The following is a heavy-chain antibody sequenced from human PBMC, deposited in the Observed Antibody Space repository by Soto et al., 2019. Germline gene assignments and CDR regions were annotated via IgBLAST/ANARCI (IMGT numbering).Heavy chain of an antibody. CDR2: FRAGGDDGTT. J-gene: IGHJ4*02. Sequence: PGGSLRLSGVASGFTFSSYSMSWVRQAPGKGLEWVSGFRAGGDDGTTYYADSVKGRFTISRDNSKNTLFLQTNSLGAEDTAICYCAKTPGVITVITSFDHWGQGTPVTVS. V-gene: IGHV3-23*01. D-gene: IGHD3-16*01. CDR1: GFTFSSYS. CDR3: AKTPGVITVITSFDH.